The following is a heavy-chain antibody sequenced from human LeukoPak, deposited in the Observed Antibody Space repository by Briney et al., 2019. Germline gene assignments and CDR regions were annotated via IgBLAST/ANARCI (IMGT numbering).Heavy chain of an antibody. CDR2: LYSNDDK. Sequence: SGPTLVKPTQTLRLTWTFSGFSLSTTPGGVGWIRQSPGKALERLALLYSNDDKRYSTSLKRGLALTKDTPYNQVVHTMTNMDPVDTATYYCIQRGGLWGQGTLVSVPS. CDR1: GFSLSTTPGG. V-gene: IGHV2-5*01. D-gene: IGHD1-1*01. CDR3: IQRGGL. J-gene: IGHJ4*02.